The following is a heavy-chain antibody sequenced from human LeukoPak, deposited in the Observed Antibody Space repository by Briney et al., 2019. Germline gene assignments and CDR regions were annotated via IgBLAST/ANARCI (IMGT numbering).Heavy chain of an antibody. CDR2: ISSSGSTI. V-gene: IGHV3-48*03. J-gene: IGHJ4*02. CDR3: ASGYYLQDFDY. D-gene: IGHD3-22*01. CDR1: GFTFSSYE. Sequence: GGSLRLSCAASGFTFSSYEMNWVRQAPGKGLGWVSYISSSGSTIYYADSVKGRFTISRDNSKNTLYLQMNSLRAEDTAVYYCASGYYLQDFDYWGRGTLVTVSS.